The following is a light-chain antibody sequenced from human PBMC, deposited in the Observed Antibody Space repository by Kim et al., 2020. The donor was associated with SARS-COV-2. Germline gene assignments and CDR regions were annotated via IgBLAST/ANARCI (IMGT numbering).Light chain of an antibody. J-gene: IGLJ1*01. CDR2: EVS. CDR3: SSYIRGSTNYV. Sequence: QSITNSCTATSSDVGGYKYVSWYQQHPGKAPKLVIYEVSNRPSGVSNRFSGSKSGNTASLTISGLQAEDEADYYCSSYIRGSTNYVFGTGTKVTVL. V-gene: IGLV2-14*01. CDR1: SSDVGGYKY.